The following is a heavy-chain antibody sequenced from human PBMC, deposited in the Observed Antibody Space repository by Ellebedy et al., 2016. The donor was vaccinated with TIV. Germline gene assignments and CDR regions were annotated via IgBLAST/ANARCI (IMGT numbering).Heavy chain of an antibody. D-gene: IGHD1-26*01. CDR2: ISPADSHL. Sequence: KVSCKGFGYSFTNYWIVWVRQMPGKGLEWMGVISPADSHLRSSPSFQGQVTISADKSISTAYLQWSSLKASDTAMYFCARHPHLGSYRFDFWGQGSLVTVSS. V-gene: IGHV5-51*01. J-gene: IGHJ4*02. CDR1: GYSFTNYW. CDR3: ARHPHLGSYRFDF.